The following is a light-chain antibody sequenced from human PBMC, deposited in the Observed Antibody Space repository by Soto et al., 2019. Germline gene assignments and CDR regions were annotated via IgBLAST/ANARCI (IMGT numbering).Light chain of an antibody. V-gene: IGLV2-14*01. Sequence: QSVLTQPASVSGSPGQSITISCTGTSSDVGGYNYVSWYQQHPGKAPKLMIYEVSNRPSGVSNRFSGSKSGNTASLTISGLQAEDEADYYCSSYTSSSVVVFGRGTKLTVL. CDR3: SSYTSSSVVV. CDR2: EVS. J-gene: IGLJ2*01. CDR1: SSDVGGYNY.